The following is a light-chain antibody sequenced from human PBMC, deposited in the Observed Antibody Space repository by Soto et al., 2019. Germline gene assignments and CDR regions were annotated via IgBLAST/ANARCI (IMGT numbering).Light chain of an antibody. J-gene: IGKJ4*01. CDR3: QQYYSYPLT. Sequence: ALRMTQSPSSFSASTGDRVTITCRASQGISSYLAWYQQKPGKAPKLLIYAASTLQSGVPSRFSGSGSGTDFTLPISCLQSEDFATYYCQQYYSYPLTFGGGTKVEIK. CDR2: AAS. CDR1: QGISSY. V-gene: IGKV1-8*01.